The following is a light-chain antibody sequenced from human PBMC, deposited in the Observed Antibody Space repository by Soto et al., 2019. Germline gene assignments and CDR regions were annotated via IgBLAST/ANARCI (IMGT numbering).Light chain of an antibody. CDR3: QKYNSAPRK. CDR2: AAS. V-gene: IGKV1-27*01. J-gene: IGKJ1*01. CDR1: QGISNY. Sequence: DIQMTQSPSSLSASVGDRVTITCRASQGISNYLAWYQQKPGKVPKLLIYAASTLQSGVPSRFRGSRSGTDFTLAISSLQPEDVTTYYCQKYNSAPRKFGQGTKVEIK.